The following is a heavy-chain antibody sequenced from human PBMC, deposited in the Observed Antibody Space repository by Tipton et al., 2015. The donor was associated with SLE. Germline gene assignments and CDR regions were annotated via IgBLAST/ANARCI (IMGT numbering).Heavy chain of an antibody. CDR2: IYYSGST. CDR3: ARSRGGASRAFDY. D-gene: IGHD3-16*01. V-gene: IGHV4-59*12. Sequence: TLSLTCTVSGGSISSYYWSWIRQPPGKGLEWIGYIYYSGSTNYNPSLTSRVTISVDTSKNQFSLKLSSVTAADTAVYYCARSRGGASRAFDYWGQGTLVIVSS. CDR1: GGSISSYY. J-gene: IGHJ4*02.